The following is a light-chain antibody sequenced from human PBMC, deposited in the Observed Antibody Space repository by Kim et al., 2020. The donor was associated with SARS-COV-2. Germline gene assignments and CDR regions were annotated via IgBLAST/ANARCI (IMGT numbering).Light chain of an antibody. Sequence: GDRVTITCRASQSFSSWLAWYQQKPGKVPKLLIYKTSILESGVPSRCSGSGSGTEFTLTISSLQPDDFATYYCQQYNKFPITFGQGTQLEIK. J-gene: IGKJ5*01. V-gene: IGKV1-5*03. CDR3: QQYNKFPIT. CDR1: QSFSSW. CDR2: KTS.